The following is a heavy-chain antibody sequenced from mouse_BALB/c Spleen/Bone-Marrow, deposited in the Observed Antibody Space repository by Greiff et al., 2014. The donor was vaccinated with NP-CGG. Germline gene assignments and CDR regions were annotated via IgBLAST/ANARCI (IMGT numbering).Heavy chain of an antibody. J-gene: IGHJ2*01. CDR3: ARSRTGTYFDY. Sequence: QVQLQQSGAELAKPGASVKMSCKASGYTFTSYWMHWGKKRPGQGLEWIGYINPSTGYTEYNQKFKDKATLTADKSSSTAYMQLSSLTSEDSAVYYCARSRTGTYFDYWGQGTTLTVSS. D-gene: IGHD4-1*01. V-gene: IGHV1-7*01. CDR1: GYTFTSYW. CDR2: INPSTGYT.